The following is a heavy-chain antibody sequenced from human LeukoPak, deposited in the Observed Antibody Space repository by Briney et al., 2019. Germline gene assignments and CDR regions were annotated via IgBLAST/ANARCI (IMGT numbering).Heavy chain of an antibody. CDR1: GGSFSGYY. Sequence: SETLSLTCAVYGGSFSGYYWSWIRQPPGKGLEWIGEINHSGSTNYNPSLNSRVTISVDTSKNQFSLKLSSVTAADTAVYFCARGESSWSYYYYMDVWGKGSTVTVSS. D-gene: IGHD6-13*01. CDR2: INHSGST. V-gene: IGHV4-34*01. CDR3: ARGESSWSYYYYMDV. J-gene: IGHJ6*03.